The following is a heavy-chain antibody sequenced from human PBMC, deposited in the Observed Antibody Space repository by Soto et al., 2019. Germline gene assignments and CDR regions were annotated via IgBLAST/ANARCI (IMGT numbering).Heavy chain of an antibody. D-gene: IGHD4-17*01. V-gene: IGHV1-2*02. CDR3: ASSLDYGENPMDV. CDR1: GYTFTGYY. J-gene: IGHJ6*02. CDR2: INPNSGGT. Sequence: GASVKVSCKTSGYTFTGYYMHWLRQAPGQGLEWMGWINPNSGGTNYAQKFQGRVTMTRDTSISTAYMELSRLRSDDTAVYYCASSLDYGENPMDVWGQGTTVTVSS.